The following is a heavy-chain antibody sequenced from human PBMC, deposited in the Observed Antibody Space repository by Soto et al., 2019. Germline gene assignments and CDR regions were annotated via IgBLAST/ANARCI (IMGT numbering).Heavy chain of an antibody. Sequence: QVQLQESGPGLVKPSETLSITCTVSGGSVSSNSYYWSWIRQPPGKGLEWIGYISHTGSTSYNPSLKSRVTISVDTSKNQFSLRLSSVTATDTAMYYCARADRSKYYGLPDYWGQGTLVIVSS. CDR1: GGSVSSNSYY. CDR3: ARADRSKYYGLPDY. J-gene: IGHJ4*02. V-gene: IGHV4-61*01. CDR2: ISHTGST. D-gene: IGHD4-17*01.